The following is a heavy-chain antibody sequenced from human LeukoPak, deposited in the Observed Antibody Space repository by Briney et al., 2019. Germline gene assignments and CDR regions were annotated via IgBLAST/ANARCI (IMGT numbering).Heavy chain of an antibody. CDR2: IIGGAGST. CDR1: GFPFNNHG. D-gene: IGHD3-22*01. J-gene: IGHJ4*02. CDR3: AKSSDYYDSSGYYD. V-gene: IGHV3-23*01. Sequence: GGSLRLSCAASGFPFNNHGMSWVRQAPGKGLEWVSGIIGGAGSTYYADSVKGRFTISRDNSKNTLYLQMSSLRAEDTAVYYCAKSSDYYDSSGYYDWGQGTLVTVSS.